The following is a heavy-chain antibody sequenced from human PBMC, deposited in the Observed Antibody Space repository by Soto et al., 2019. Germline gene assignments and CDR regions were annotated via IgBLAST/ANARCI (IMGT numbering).Heavy chain of an antibody. D-gene: IGHD3-10*01. V-gene: IGHV4-61*01. CDR2: IYNSGNT. J-gene: IGHJ1*01. Sequence: SETLSLTCNVSGGSVSSGSYFRSWVRQPPGKGLEWIGYIYNSGNTKYNPSLKSRVTISADTSKNQFSLKLSSVTAADTAVYYCTTAMVVRGEKFFQHWGRGTLVTVSS. CDR3: TTAMVVRGEKFFQH. CDR1: GGSVSSGSYF.